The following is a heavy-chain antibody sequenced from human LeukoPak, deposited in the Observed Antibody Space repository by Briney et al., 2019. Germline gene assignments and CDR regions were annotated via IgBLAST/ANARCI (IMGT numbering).Heavy chain of an antibody. Sequence: GGSLRLSCAASGFTFSCHWMSWVRQAPGKGLEWVANINQGGSDKYYVDSVKGRFTISRDNANNLLYLQMNSLRGEDTAVYYCTRDRSRAEDDWGKGTLVTVSS. J-gene: IGHJ4*02. CDR1: GFTFSCHW. CDR3: TRDRSRAEDD. V-gene: IGHV3-7*01. CDR2: INQGGSDK. D-gene: IGHD1-14*01.